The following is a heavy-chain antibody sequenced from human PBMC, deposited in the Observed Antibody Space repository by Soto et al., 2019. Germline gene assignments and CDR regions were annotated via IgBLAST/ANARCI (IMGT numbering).Heavy chain of an antibody. V-gene: IGHV1-18*01. CDR2: ISAHNGNT. Sequence: QVHLVQSGAAVKKPGASVKVSCNVSGYALTTYGITWVRQAPGQGLEWMGWISAHNGNTNYAQKLQGRVTVSRDTSTSTSYMELRSLRSDDTAVYYCARGRYGDYWGQGALVTVSS. J-gene: IGHJ4*02. D-gene: IGHD1-1*01. CDR3: ARGRYGDY. CDR1: GYALTTYG.